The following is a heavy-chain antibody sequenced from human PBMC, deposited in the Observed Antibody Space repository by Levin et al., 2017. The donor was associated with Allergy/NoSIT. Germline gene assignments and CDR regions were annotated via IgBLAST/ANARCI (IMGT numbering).Heavy chain of an antibody. V-gene: IGHV3-23*01. CDR3: AKDPWELVVYAIPVGWFDP. J-gene: IGHJ5*02. D-gene: IGHD2-8*02. CDR1: GFTFSSYA. CDR2: ISGSGGST. Sequence: GGSLRLSCAASGFTFSSYAMSWVRQAPGKGLEWVSAISGSGGSTYYADSVKGRFTISRDNSKNTLYLQMNSLRAEDTAVYYCAKDPWELVVYAIPVGWFDPWGQGTLVTVSS.